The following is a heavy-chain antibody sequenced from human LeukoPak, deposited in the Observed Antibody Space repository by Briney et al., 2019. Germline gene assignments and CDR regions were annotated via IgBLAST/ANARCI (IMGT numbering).Heavy chain of an antibody. CDR3: AKGVGGSANYYYMDV. CDR1: GFIFGGYT. J-gene: IGHJ6*03. Sequence: PGGSLRLSCAGSGFIFGGYTMNWVRQAPGKGLEWVSSISSSSSCIYYADSVKGRFTISRDNAKNSLYLQMNSLRAEDTAVYYCAKGVGGSANYYYMDVWGKGTTVTVSS. V-gene: IGHV3-21*01. CDR2: ISSSSSCI. D-gene: IGHD3-10*01.